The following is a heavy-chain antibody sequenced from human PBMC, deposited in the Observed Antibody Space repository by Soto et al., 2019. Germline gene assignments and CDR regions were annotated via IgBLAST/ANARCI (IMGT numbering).Heavy chain of an antibody. J-gene: IGHJ4*02. Sequence: PGESLKISCKGSGYSFTSYWIGWVRQMPGKGLEWMGIIYPGDSDTRYSPSFQGQVTISADKSISTAYLQWSSLKASDTAMYYCARQEDIVVVPAAGSFDYWGQGTLVTVSS. CDR2: IYPGDSDT. CDR3: ARQEDIVVVPAAGSFDY. D-gene: IGHD2-2*01. V-gene: IGHV5-51*01. CDR1: GYSFTSYW.